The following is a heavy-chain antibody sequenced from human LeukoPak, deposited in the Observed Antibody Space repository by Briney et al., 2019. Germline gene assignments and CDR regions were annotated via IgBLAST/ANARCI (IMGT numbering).Heavy chain of an antibody. CDR3: ARGEKWWSYFDY. V-gene: IGHV4-34*01. J-gene: IGHJ4*02. CDR1: GGSFSGYY. Sequence: PSETLSLTCAVYGGSFSGYYWSWIRQPPGKGLEWIGEINHSGSTNYNPSLKSRVTISLDTSKTQSSLKLSSVTAADTAVYYCARGEKWWSYFDYWGQGTLVTVSS. CDR2: INHSGST. D-gene: IGHD2-15*01.